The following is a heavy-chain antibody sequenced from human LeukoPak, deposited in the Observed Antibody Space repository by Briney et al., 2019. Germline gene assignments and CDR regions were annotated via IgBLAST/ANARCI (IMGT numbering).Heavy chain of an antibody. CDR3: ASLLGVRGVIRYYFDY. Sequence: ASVKVSSKTSGYTFTNYALHWVRQAPGQRPEWMGWITAGNGNTKYSQNFQGRVTITRDTSASTAYMELSSLRSEDTAVYYCASLLGVRGVIRYYFDYWGQGTLVTVSS. D-gene: IGHD3-10*01. V-gene: IGHV1-3*01. CDR1: GYTFTNYA. J-gene: IGHJ4*02. CDR2: ITAGNGNT.